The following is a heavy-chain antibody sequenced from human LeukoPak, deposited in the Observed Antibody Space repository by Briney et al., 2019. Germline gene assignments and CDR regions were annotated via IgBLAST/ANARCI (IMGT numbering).Heavy chain of an antibody. D-gene: IGHD2-21*02. CDR2: IYYSGST. V-gene: IGHV4-59*08. CDR1: GGSFSGYY. Sequence: SETLSLTCAVYGGSFSGYYWSWIRQPPGKGLEWIGYIYYSGSTNYNPSLKCRVTISVDTSKNQFSLKLSSVTAADTAVYYCARLVVVTADYYYYGMDVWGQGTTVTVSS. J-gene: IGHJ6*02. CDR3: ARLVVVTADYYYYGMDV.